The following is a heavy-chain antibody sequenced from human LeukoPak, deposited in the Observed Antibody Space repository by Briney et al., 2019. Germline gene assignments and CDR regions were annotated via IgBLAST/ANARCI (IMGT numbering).Heavy chain of an antibody. J-gene: IGHJ4*02. CDR2: IRYDGSNK. D-gene: IGHD6-13*01. V-gene: IGHV3-30*02. CDR1: GFTFSSYG. CDR3: AKTGSSWYPGHFDY. Sequence: GGSLRLSCAASGFTFSSYGMHWVRQAPGKGLEWVAFIRYDGSNKYYAGSVKGRFTISRDNAKNSLYLQMNSLRAEDTAVYYCAKTGSSWYPGHFDYWGQGTLVTVSP.